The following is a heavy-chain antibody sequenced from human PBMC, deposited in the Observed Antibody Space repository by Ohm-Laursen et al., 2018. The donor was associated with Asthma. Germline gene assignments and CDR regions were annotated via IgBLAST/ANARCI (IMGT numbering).Heavy chain of an antibody. V-gene: IGHV3-74*01. J-gene: IGHJ4*02. CDR1: GFSLSDYF. CDR3: ARGNLEGLL. CDR2: LFPDGRRT. Sequence: SLRLSCAASGFSLSDYFLHWVRQGPGEGLVWISHLFPDGRRTNYADSVKGRFTISRDDAQNTVYLQMNSLRVDDTAVYYCARGNLEGLLWGQGILVTVSS. D-gene: IGHD1-1*01.